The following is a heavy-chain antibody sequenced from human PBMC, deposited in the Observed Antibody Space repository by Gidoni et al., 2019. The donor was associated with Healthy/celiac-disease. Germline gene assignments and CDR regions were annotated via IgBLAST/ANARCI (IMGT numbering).Heavy chain of an antibody. V-gene: IGHV3-49*05. Sequence: EVQLVESGGGLVKPGRSLRLSCTASGFTFGDYAMSWFRQAPGKGLGWVGFIRSKAYGGTTEYAASVKGRFTISRDDSKSIAYLQMNSLKTEDTAVYYCTREGGHYYDSSGYSYGGYWGQGTLVTVSS. D-gene: IGHD3-22*01. CDR3: TREGGHYYDSSGYSYGGY. J-gene: IGHJ4*02. CDR1: GFTFGDYA. CDR2: IRSKAYGGTT.